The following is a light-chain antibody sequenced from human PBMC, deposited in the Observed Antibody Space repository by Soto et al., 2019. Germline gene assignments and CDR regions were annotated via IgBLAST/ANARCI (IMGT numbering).Light chain of an antibody. V-gene: IGKV3-20*01. J-gene: IGKJ1*01. Sequence: EIVLTQSPGTLSLSPGERATLSCRASQSVSSSYLAWYQQKPRQAPRLLIYGASSRAPGIPDRFSGSGSGTDFTLTISRLEPEEFAVYYCQQYDSTTRTFGQGTKVDI. CDR1: QSVSSSY. CDR3: QQYDSTTRT. CDR2: GAS.